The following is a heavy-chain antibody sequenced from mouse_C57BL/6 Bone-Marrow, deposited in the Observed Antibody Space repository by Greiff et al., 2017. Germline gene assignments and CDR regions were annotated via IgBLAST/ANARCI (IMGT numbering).Heavy chain of an antibody. CDR1: GYTFTDYY. J-gene: IGHJ4*01. Sequence: VQLQQSGPELVKPGASVKISCKASGYTFTDYYMNWVKQSHGKSLEWIGEINPNNGGTSYNQKFNGKATMTVDKSSSTAYMELRRLTSEDCAVYYCARSGCLLIYYDANDYRGRGRSVTVSS. CDR3: ARSGCLLIYYDANDY. D-gene: IGHD1-1*01. V-gene: IGHV1-26*01. CDR2: INPNNGGT.